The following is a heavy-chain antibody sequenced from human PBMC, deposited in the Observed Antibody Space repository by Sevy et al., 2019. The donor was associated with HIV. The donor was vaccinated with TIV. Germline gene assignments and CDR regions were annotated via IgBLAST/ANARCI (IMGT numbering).Heavy chain of an antibody. J-gene: IGHJ6*02. CDR1: GFTFSSAW. CDR2: IKSECDGGAI. V-gene: IGHV3-15*01. D-gene: IGHD5-12*01. Sequence: GGSLRLSCTASGFTFSSAWMSWVRQAPGKGLEWVGRIKSECDGGAIDYAAPVKGRFTISREDSKNTVYLQMNSLKTKDTAVYYCITNPAYRGYDEEVINYYFYGMDVWGQGTMVTVSS. CDR3: ITNPAYRGYDEEVINYYFYGMDV.